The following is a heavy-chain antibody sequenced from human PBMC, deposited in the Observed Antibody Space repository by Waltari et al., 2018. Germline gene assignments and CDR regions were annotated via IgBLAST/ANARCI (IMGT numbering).Heavy chain of an antibody. CDR2: GKRGGET. D-gene: IGHD2-15*01. Sequence: FWSWVRQSPGKGLEWIGQGKRGGETNYSPSFASRVIMSLDTSINHFSLNMHSATGADTAVYYCARDRGGGLYLDSWGRGILVSVSP. CDR1: F. V-gene: IGHV4-4*02. CDR3: ARDRGGGLYLDS. J-gene: IGHJ4*02.